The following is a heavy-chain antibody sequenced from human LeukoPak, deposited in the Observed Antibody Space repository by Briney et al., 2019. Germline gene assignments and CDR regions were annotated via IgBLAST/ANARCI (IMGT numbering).Heavy chain of an antibody. CDR3: ARDYDEDY. J-gene: IGHJ4*02. CDR2: ISTSSSNI. D-gene: IGHD5-12*01. V-gene: IGHV3-21*01. CDR1: GFTFSTYS. Sequence: GGSLRLSCAASGFTFSTYSMNWVRQAPGKGLEWVSSISTSSSNIYYAGSVKGRFTISRDNAKNSLYLQMHSLRAEDTAVYYCARDYDEDYWGQGTLVTVSS.